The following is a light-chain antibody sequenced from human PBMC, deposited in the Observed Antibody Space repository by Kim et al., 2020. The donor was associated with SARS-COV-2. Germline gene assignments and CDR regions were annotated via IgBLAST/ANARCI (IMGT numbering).Light chain of an antibody. J-gene: IGLJ2*01. CDR3: GTWDTSLSAVV. Sequence: GPKATTACARSGPNIGRNFVSWYPHLPASAPKLLIYHNNERPSGVPDRFSGSKSGTSATLGITGLQTGYEADYYCGTWDTSLSAVVFGGGTQLTVL. CDR1: GPNIGRNF. V-gene: IGLV1-51*01. CDR2: HNN.